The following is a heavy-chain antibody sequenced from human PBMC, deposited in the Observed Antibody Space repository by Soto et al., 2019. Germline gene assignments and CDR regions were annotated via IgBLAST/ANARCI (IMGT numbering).Heavy chain of an antibody. D-gene: IGHD6-19*01. CDR3: ARHYPLAEQWLAAGEY. J-gene: IGHJ4*02. Sequence: PGQSLKISCKGSGYSFTSYCIGWVRQMPGKPLEWMGIIYPGDSDTRYSPSFQGQVTISADKSISTAYLQWSSLKASDTAMYYCARHYPLAEQWLAAGEYWGQGTLVNVSS. V-gene: IGHV5-51*01. CDR1: GYSFTSYC. CDR2: IYPGDSDT.